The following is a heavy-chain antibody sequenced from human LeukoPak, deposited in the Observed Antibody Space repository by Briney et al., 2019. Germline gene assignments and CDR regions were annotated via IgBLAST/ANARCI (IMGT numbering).Heavy chain of an antibody. J-gene: IGHJ5*02. CDR1: GFTFDDYA. CDR2: ISWNSGSI. D-gene: IGHD5-18*01. CDR3: AKDMLGYSYGPFDP. V-gene: IGHV3-9*01. Sequence: GRSLRLSCAASGFTFDDYAMHWVRQAPGKGLEWVSGISWNSGSIGYADSVKGRFTISRDNAKNSLYLQMNSLRAEDTALYYCAKDMLGYSYGPFDPWGQGTLVTVS.